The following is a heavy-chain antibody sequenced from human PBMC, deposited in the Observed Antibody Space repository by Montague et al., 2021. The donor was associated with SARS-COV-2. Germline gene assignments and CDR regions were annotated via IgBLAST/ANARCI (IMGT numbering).Heavy chain of an antibody. Sequence: SETLSLTCTVSGGSISSYYWSWIRQPPGKGLEWIGYIYYSGSTNYNPSLKSRVTISVDTSKNQFSLKLSSVTAEDTAVYYCARARSGRLFDYWGQGTLVTVSS. V-gene: IGHV4-59*01. J-gene: IGHJ4*02. CDR2: IYYSGST. CDR3: ARARSGRLFDY. D-gene: IGHD3-10*01. CDR1: GGSISSYY.